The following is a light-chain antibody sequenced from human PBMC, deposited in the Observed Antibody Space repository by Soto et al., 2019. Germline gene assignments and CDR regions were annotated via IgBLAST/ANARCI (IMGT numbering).Light chain of an antibody. V-gene: IGKV3-11*01. CDR2: DSS. J-gene: IGKJ2*01. CDR3: QQRSNWPPKYT. Sequence: EIVLTQSPATLSLSPGERATLSCRASQSVSNYLAWYQQKPGQAPRLLIYDSSNRATGIPARFSGSGSGTVFTLTIISLEPEDFAVYYCQQRSNWPPKYTFGQGTKLEMK. CDR1: QSVSNY.